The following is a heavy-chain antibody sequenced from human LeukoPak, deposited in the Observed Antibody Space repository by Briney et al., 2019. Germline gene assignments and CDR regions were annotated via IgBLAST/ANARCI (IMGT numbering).Heavy chain of an antibody. CDR3: ARTQHMSSEGNDAWDNWFDP. CDR2: IIPIFGTA. J-gene: IGHJ5*02. D-gene: IGHD1-1*01. V-gene: IGHV1-69*13. CDR1: GGTFSSYA. Sequence: GASVKVSCKASGGTFSSYAISWVRQAPGQGLEWMGGIIPIFGTANYAQKFQGKVTITADESTSTACMELSSLRSEDTAVYYCARTQHMSSEGNDAWDNWFDPWGQGTLVTVSS.